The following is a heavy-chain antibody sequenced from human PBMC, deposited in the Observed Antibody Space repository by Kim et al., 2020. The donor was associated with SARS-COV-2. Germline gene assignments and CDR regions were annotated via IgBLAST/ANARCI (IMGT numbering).Heavy chain of an antibody. CDR3: ARGIAARHKVFDY. J-gene: IGHJ4*02. CDR2: INPNSGGT. Sequence: ASVKVSCKASGYTFTGYYMHWVRQAPGQGLEWMGWINPNSGGTNYAQKFQGRVTMTRDTSISTAYMELSRLRSDDTAVYYCARGIAARHKVFDYWGQGTLVTVSS. V-gene: IGHV1-2*02. CDR1: GYTFTGYY. D-gene: IGHD6-6*01.